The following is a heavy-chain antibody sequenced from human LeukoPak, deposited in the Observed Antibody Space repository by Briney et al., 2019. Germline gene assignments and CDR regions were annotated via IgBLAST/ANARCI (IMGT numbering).Heavy chain of an antibody. CDR3: ARNIGDGYTSVGY. J-gene: IGHJ4*02. CDR1: GGSISSGSYY. D-gene: IGHD5-24*01. CDR2: IYTSGST. V-gene: IGHV4-61*02. Sequence: SETLSLTCTVSGGSISSGSYYWSWIRQPAGKGLEWIGRIYTSGSTNYNPSLKSRVTISVDTSKNQFSLKLSSVTAADTAMYYCARNIGDGYTSVGYWGQGTLVTVSS.